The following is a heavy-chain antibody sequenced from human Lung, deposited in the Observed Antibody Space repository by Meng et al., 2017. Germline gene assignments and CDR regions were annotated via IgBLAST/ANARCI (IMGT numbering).Heavy chain of an antibody. V-gene: IGHV4-4*02. CDR1: CGSITSSTW. CDR3: ARFDISSSGRGDY. J-gene: IGHJ4*02. D-gene: IGHD1-26*01. CDR2: IFHSGST. Sequence: QGPLQASGPGMVKASVTLSLTCAVSCGSITSSTWWSWVRQTPGKGLEWFGEIFHSGSTNYNPPLESRVTISVDKSKNQFSLKVYSVTAADTATYYCARFDISSSGRGDYWGQGILVTVSS.